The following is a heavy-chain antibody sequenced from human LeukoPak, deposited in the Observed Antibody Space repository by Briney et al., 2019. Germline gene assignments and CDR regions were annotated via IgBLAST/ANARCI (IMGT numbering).Heavy chain of an antibody. Sequence: GGPLRLSCAVSGFTVSSYYMSWVRQAPGKGLESVSVIYSGGSTHYAASVKGRFTISRHNSKNTPYLQMSSLRAEDTAVYYCARGTTVNGYYGMDVWGQGTTVTVSS. CDR2: IYSGGST. J-gene: IGHJ6*02. CDR1: GFTVSSYY. CDR3: ARGTTVNGYYGMDV. D-gene: IGHD4-17*01. V-gene: IGHV3-53*04.